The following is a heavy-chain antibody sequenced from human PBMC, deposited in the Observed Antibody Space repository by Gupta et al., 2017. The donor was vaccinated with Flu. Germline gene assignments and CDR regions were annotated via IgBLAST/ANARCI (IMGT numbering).Heavy chain of an antibody. CDR3: ARVRGSGSFFLRLDY. J-gene: IGHJ4*02. CDR2: IYYSGRT. CDR1: GGSISSYY. V-gene: IGHV4-59*01. D-gene: IGHD3-10*01. Sequence: QVQLQESGPGLVKPSETLSLTCTVSGGSISSYYWSWIRQPPGKGLEWIGYIYYSGRTNYNPSLKSRVTISVDTSKNQFSLKLSSVTAADTAVYYCARVRGSGSFFLRLDYGGQGTMVTVSS.